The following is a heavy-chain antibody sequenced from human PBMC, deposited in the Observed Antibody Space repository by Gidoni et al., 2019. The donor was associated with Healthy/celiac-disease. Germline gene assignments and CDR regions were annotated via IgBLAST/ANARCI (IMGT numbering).Heavy chain of an antibody. CDR3: ARQSMVRGVIMTFDY. Sequence: QLQLQESGPGLVKPSETLSLTCTVSGGSISSSSYYWGWIRQPPGKGLEWIGSIYYSGSTYYNPSLKSRVTISVDTSKNQFSLKLSSVTAADTAVYYCARQSMVRGVIMTFDYWDQGTLVTVSS. CDR2: IYYSGST. J-gene: IGHJ4*02. V-gene: IGHV4-39*01. CDR1: GGSISSSSYY. D-gene: IGHD3-10*01.